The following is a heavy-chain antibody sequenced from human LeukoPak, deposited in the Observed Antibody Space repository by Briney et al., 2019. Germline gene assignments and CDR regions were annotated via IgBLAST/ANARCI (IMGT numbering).Heavy chain of an antibody. CDR3: ARGYGENSDYHLRY. Sequence: GGSLRLSCAASGFTFNSYVMHWVRQAPGKGPEWVAVIEYDENRKYYEDSVKGRFTISRDNSKNMLYLQINSLTTEDTAVYYCARGYGENSDYHLRYWGQGTLVTVSS. J-gene: IGHJ4*02. D-gene: IGHD4-11*01. CDR2: IEYDENRK. CDR1: GFTFNSYV. V-gene: IGHV3-30*03.